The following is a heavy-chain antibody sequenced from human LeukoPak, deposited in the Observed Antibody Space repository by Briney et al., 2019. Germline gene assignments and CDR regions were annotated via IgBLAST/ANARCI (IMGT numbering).Heavy chain of an antibody. Sequence: SETLPLTCTVSGGSISSGGYYWSWICQYPGQGLEWIGYIYYSGSTYYNPSLKSRVTISVDTSKNQFSLKLSSVTAADTAVYYCARTNYGGYLFDYWGQGALVTVSS. D-gene: IGHD5-12*01. J-gene: IGHJ4*02. CDR3: ARTNYGGYLFDY. CDR2: IYYSGST. V-gene: IGHV4-31*03. CDR1: GGSISSGGYY.